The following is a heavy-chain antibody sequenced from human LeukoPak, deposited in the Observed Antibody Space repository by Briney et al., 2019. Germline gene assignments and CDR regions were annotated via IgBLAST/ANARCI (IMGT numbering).Heavy chain of an antibody. CDR1: GGSITYND. J-gene: IGHJ3*01. CDR3: AKIGKDYDLWTGSPFHA. D-gene: IGHD3-3*01. V-gene: IGHV4-59*01. CDR2: ISYSGNT. Sequence: PSETLSLTCTVSGGSITYNDWSWIRQPPGKGLEYIGDISYSGNTNYNPSLKSRVTMSVDTSKNQFSLKLSSVTAADTAVYYCAKIGKDYDLWTGSPFHAWGQGTVVIVSS.